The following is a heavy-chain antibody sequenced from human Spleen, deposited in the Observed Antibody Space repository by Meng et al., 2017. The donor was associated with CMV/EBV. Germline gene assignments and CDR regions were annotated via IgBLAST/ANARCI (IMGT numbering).Heavy chain of an antibody. CDR2: ISTYNGNT. J-gene: IGHJ4*02. CDR1: GYTFTSYG. V-gene: IGHV1-18*01. CDR3: TRDSSGYYPPFDY. Sequence: ASVKVSCKASGYTFTSYGISWVRQAPGQGLEWMGWISTYNGNTNYAQNLQARVTMTTDTSTSTAYMELRSLRSDDTAVYYCTRDSSGYYPPFDYWGQGTLVTVSS. D-gene: IGHD3-22*01.